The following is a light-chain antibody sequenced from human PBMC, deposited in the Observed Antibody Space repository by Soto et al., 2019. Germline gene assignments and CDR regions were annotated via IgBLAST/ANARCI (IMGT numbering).Light chain of an antibody. V-gene: IGKV1-5*03. Sequence: DIPMTQSPSTLSASVGDRVIIICRASQSISSWLAWYQQKPGKAPKLLIYKASSLESGVPSRFSGSGSGTEFTLTVTSLQPDDFATYYCQKYNSYLWTFGQGTKVEIK. CDR3: QKYNSYLWT. CDR2: KAS. CDR1: QSISSW. J-gene: IGKJ1*01.